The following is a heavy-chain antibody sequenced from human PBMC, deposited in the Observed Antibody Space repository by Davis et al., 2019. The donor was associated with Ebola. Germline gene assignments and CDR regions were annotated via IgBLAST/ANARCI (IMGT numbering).Heavy chain of an antibody. Sequence: SETLSLTFAVYGGSFSGYYWSWIRQPPGKGLEWIGEIKHSGSTNYNPSLKSRVTISVDTSKNQFSLKLSSVTAADTAVYYCARRIFGGRGWFDPWGQGTLVTVSS. D-gene: IGHD3-3*01. J-gene: IGHJ5*01. CDR3: ARRIFGGRGWFDP. V-gene: IGHV4-34*01. CDR1: GGSFSGYY. CDR2: IKHSGST.